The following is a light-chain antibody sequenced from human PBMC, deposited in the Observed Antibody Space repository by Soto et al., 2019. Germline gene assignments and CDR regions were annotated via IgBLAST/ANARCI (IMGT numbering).Light chain of an antibody. J-gene: IGLJ3*02. CDR1: SSNIGSNT. CDR2: SNN. V-gene: IGLV1-44*01. Sequence: QSVLTQPPSASGTPGQRVTISCSGSSSNIGSNTVNWYQQLPGTAPKLLIYSNNQRPSGVPDRFSGSKSGTSASLAISGHHYEDEAEYHSAAWDFSLNGTVFGGGTKLSVL. CDR3: AAWDFSLNGTV.